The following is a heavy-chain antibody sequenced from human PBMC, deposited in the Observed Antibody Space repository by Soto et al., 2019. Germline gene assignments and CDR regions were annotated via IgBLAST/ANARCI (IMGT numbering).Heavy chain of an antibody. CDR1: EFSFSTYN. D-gene: IGHD6-13*01. V-gene: IGHV3-21*01. CDR2: ISSTSSHI. Sequence: EVQQVESGGGLVKPGGSLRLSCVASEFSFSTYNMNWVRQAPGKGLEWVSFISSTSSHIHYADSVKGRFTISRDNAKNSLYLQMNSLRAEDTAVYYCARDPAADGYYGMDVWGQGTTVTVSS. J-gene: IGHJ6*02. CDR3: ARDPAADGYYGMDV.